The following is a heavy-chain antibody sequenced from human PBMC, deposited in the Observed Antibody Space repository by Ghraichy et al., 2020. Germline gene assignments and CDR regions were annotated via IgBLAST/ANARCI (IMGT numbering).Heavy chain of an antibody. Sequence: SETLSLTCTVSGGSISSSSYYWGWIRQPPGKGLEWIGSIYYSGSTYYNPSLKSRVTISVDTSKNQFSLKLSSVTAADTAVYYCARHPSDIVFRGWGQGTLVTVSS. V-gene: IGHV4-39*01. CDR2: IYYSGST. J-gene: IGHJ4*02. CDR3: ARHPSDIVFRG. CDR1: GGSISSSSYY. D-gene: IGHD2-15*01.